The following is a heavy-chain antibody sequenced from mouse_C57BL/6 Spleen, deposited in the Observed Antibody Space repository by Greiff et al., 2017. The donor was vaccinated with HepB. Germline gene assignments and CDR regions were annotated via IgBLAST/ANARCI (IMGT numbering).Heavy chain of an antibody. CDR2: ISSGGDYI. CDR3: TRRGFITTVVAEENAMDY. V-gene: IGHV5-9-1*02. Sequence: EVKVVESGEGLVKPGGSLKLSCAASGFTFSSYAMSWVRQTPEKRLEWVAYISSGGDYIYYADTVKGRFTISRDNARKTLYLQMSRLKSEDTAMYYCTRRGFITTVVAEENAMDYWGQGTSVTVSS. D-gene: IGHD1-1*01. CDR1: GFTFSSYA. J-gene: IGHJ4*01.